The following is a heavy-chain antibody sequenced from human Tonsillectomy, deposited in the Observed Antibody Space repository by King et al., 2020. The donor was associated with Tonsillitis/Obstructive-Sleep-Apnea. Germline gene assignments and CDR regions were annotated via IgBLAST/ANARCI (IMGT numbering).Heavy chain of an antibody. CDR2: ISYDGTNK. Sequence: VQLVESGGGVVQPGRSLRLSCAASGFTFSSYAMHWVRQAPGKGLEWVAVISYDGTNKYYADSVKGRFAISRDNSKNTLYLQMNGLRAEDTAVYYCARTGGTGGFGYWGQGALVTVSS. CDR1: GFTFSSYA. D-gene: IGHD1/OR15-1a*01. V-gene: IGHV3-30*09. CDR3: ARTGGTGGFGY. J-gene: IGHJ4*02.